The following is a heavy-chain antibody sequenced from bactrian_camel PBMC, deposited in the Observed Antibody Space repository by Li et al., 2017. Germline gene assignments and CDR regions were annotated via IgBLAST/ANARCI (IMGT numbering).Heavy chain of an antibody. V-gene: IGHV3S40*01. D-gene: IGHD1*01. CDR2: ASVGSGNN. J-gene: IGHJ4*01. CDR3: ATANPGWLTKLND. CDR1: GFTFSAMA. Sequence: DVQLVESGGGLVQPGGSLRLSCAAPGFTFSAMAMSWVRQAPGKGFEWVSSSASVGSGNNYYADSVKGRFAISRDNARNTLYLQLNSLEIDDTAIYYCATANPGWLTKLNDWGQGTQVTVS.